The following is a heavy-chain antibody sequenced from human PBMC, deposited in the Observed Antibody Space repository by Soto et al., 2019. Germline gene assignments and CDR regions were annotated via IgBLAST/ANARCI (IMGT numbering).Heavy chain of an antibody. CDR1: GFTFSSYA. CDR2: ISGSGGST. CDR3: AKGEEFYDILTAPKGWFDP. V-gene: IGHV3-23*01. D-gene: IGHD3-9*01. J-gene: IGHJ5*02. Sequence: EVQLLESGGGLVQPGGSLRLSCAASGFTFSSYAMSWVRQAPGKGLEWVSAISGSGGSTYYADSVKGRFTISRDNSKNTLYLQMNILRAEDTAVYYCAKGEEFYDILTAPKGWFDPWGQGTLVTVSS.